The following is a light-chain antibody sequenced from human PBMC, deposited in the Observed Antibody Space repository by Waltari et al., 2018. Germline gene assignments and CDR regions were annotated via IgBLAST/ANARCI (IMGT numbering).Light chain of an antibody. Sequence: QTVVTQEPSLSVSPGGTVTLTSALRSSPPSTPSHPTWYQQTPGQAPRTLVYKANARSSGVPDRFSGSILGNTAALTITGAQADDESDYYCALYMGSGIWVFGGGTRLTVL. CDR1: SSPPSTPSH. V-gene: IGLV8-61*01. CDR3: ALYMGSGIWV. J-gene: IGLJ3*02. CDR2: KAN.